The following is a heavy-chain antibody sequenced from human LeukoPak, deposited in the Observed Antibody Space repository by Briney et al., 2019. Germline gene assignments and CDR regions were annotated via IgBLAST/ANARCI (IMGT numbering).Heavy chain of an antibody. CDR2: INHSGST. D-gene: IGHD6-19*01. V-gene: IGHV4-34*01. Sequence: SETLSLTCAVYGGSFSGYYWSWIRQPPGKGLEWIGEINHSGSTNYNPSLKSRVTISVDTSKNQFSLKLSSVTAADTAVYYCARGRGYSSGWSSYYYMDVWGKGTTVTVSS. J-gene: IGHJ6*03. CDR3: ARGRGYSSGWSSYYYMDV. CDR1: GGSFSGYY.